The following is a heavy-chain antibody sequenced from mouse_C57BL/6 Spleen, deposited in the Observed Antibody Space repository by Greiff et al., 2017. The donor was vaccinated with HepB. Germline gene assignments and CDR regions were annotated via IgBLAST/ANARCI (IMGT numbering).Heavy chain of an antibody. CDR2: INPSSGYT. D-gene: IGHD1-1*01. Sequence: QVQLQQSGAELAKPGASVKLSCKASGYTFTSYWMHWVKQRPGQGLEWIGYINPSSGYTKYNQKFKDKATLTADKSSSTAYMQLSSLTYEDSAGYYCARLTTVVATYVRPWFAYWGQGTLVTVSA. J-gene: IGHJ3*01. V-gene: IGHV1-7*01. CDR3: ARLTTVVATYVRPWFAY. CDR1: GYTFTSYW.